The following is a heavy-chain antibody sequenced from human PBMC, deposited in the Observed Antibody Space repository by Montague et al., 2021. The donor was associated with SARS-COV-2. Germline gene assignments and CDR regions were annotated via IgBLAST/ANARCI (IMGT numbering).Heavy chain of an antibody. D-gene: IGHD6-13*01. CDR1: GGSVSSGGYY. V-gene: IGHV4-61*08. Sequence: SETLSLTCTVSGGSVSSGGYYWSWIRQPPGKGLEWIGYIYYSGSTNYNPSLKSRVTISLDTSKNQFSLKLTSVTAADTAVYYCARVSLAAAATRSVYWGQGTLVTVSS. CDR3: ARVSLAAAATRSVY. CDR2: IYYSGST. J-gene: IGHJ4*02.